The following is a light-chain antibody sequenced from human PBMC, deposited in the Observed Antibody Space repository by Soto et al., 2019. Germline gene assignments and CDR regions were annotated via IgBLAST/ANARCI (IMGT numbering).Light chain of an antibody. Sequence: QLVLTQPPSVSGAPGQRVTISCTGSSSNIGAGYDVHWYQQLPGTAPKLLIYGNSNRPSGVPDRFSGSKSGTSASLAITGLQAEDEADYYCQSYDISLSGVVFGGGTKLTVL. J-gene: IGLJ2*01. CDR3: QSYDISLSGVV. CDR2: GNS. CDR1: SSNIGAGYD. V-gene: IGLV1-40*01.